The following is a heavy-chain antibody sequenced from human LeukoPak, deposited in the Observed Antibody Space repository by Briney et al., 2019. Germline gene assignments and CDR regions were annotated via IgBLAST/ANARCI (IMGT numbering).Heavy chain of an antibody. D-gene: IGHD5-24*01. CDR3: AKGLFPPEMGYGMDV. J-gene: IGHJ6*02. V-gene: IGHV3-9*01. Sequence: GGSLRLSCAASGFTFDDYAMHWVRQAPGKGLEWVSGFSWNSGSIGYADSVKGRFTISRDNAKNSLYLQMNSLRAEDTALYYCAKGLFPPEMGYGMDVWGQGTTVTVSS. CDR2: FSWNSGSI. CDR1: GFTFDDYA.